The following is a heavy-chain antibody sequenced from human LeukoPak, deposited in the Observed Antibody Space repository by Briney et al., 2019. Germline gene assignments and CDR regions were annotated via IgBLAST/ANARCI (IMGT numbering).Heavy chain of an antibody. CDR3: AKDSYVSGRPLHTFDV. Sequence: GGSLRLSCVASGFKFSDFYMSWVRQAPGKGLEWVSGISGDGASTHYAESVKGQFTISRDNSQNTLFLQMNSLRVEDTAIYYCAKDSYVSGRPLHTFDVWGQGTMVTVSS. CDR2: ISGDGAST. CDR1: GFKFSDFY. J-gene: IGHJ3*01. V-gene: IGHV3-23*01. D-gene: IGHD3-10*01.